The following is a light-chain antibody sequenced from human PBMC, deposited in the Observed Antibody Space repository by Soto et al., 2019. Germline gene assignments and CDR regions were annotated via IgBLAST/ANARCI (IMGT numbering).Light chain of an antibody. CDR3: QHYNSYSEA. Sequence: DIQMTHAPSSLSASVGDRVTITCLASQSISFYLNWYQQKPGKAHKVLIYAASNLQSGVPSRFSGSGSGTEFTLTISSLQPDDFATYYCQHYNSYSEAFGQGTKVDI. V-gene: IGKV1-5*01. CDR2: AAS. CDR1: QSISFY. J-gene: IGKJ1*01.